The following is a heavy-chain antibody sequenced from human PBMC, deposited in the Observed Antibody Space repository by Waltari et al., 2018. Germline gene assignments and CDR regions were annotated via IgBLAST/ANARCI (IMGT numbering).Heavy chain of an antibody. J-gene: IGHJ4*02. CDR1: GFTFSSYG. Sequence: QVQLVESGGGVVQPGRSLRLSCAASGFTFSSYGMHWVRQAPGKGLGWVAVISYDGSNKYYADSVEGRFTISRDNSKNTLYLQMNSLRAEDTAVYYCAKDTLRESSSSLLDYWGQGTLVTVSS. CDR3: AKDTLRESSSSLLDY. V-gene: IGHV3-30*18. CDR2: ISYDGSNK. D-gene: IGHD6-6*01.